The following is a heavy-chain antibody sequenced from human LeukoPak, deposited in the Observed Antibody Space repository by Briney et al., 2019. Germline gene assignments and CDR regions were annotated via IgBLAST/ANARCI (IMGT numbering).Heavy chain of an antibody. V-gene: IGHV4-30-4*01. CDR3: ARAPPYYDSSGYYFDY. J-gene: IGHJ4*02. CDR2: IYYSGST. Sequence: PSQTLSLTCTVSGGSISSGDYYWSWIRQTPGKGLEWIGYIYYSGSTYYNPSLKSRVTISVDTSKNQFSLKLSSVTAADTAVYYCARAPPYYDSSGYYFDYWGQGTLVTVSS. D-gene: IGHD3-22*01. CDR1: GGSISSGDYY.